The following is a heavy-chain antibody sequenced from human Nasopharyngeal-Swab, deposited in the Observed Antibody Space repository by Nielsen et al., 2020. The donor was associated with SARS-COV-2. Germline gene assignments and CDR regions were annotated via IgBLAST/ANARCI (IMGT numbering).Heavy chain of an antibody. V-gene: IGHV3-7*01. CDR3: ARDKGMRDYVWGSYRSSSYYYYGMDV. CDR2: IKQDGSEK. J-gene: IGHJ6*02. D-gene: IGHD3-16*02. Sequence: GESLKISCAGSGFTFSRHWMSWVRQAPGKGLEWVANIKQDGSEKYYEDSVKGRFTISRDNAKNSLYLQMNSLRAEDTAVYYCARDKGMRDYVWGSYRSSSYYYYGMDVWGQGTTVTVSS. CDR1: GFTFSRHW.